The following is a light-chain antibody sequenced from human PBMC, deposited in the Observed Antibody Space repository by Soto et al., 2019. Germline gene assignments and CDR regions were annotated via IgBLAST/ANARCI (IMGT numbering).Light chain of an antibody. J-gene: IGLJ3*02. CDR1: SSDVGSYNF. Sequence: QSVLTQPASVSGSPGQSIIISCTGTSSDVGSYNFVSWYQQHPGKAPKLMIYEVSKRPSGVSNRFSGSKSGNTAPLTISGLQPEDEADYYCCSYAGNSGVFGGGTKVTVL. CDR3: CSYAGNSGV. CDR2: EVS. V-gene: IGLV2-23*02.